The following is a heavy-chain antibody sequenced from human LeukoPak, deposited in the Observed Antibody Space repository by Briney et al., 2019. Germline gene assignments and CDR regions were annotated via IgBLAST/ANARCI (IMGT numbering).Heavy chain of an antibody. CDR2: FFSSGYT. V-gene: IGHV3-66*01. J-gene: IGHJ4*02. Sequence: PGGSLRLSCAASGFSVSVNYMSWVRQAPGKGLEWVSVFFSSGYTEYADSVKGRFTISRDNSENTLNLQMNSLRAEDTAVYYCTRERLYGASALDYWGQGIVVTVSS. CDR1: GFSVSVNY. D-gene: IGHD4-17*01. CDR3: TRERLYGASALDY.